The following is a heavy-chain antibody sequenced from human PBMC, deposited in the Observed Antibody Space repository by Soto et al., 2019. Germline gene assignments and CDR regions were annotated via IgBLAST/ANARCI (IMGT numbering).Heavy chain of an antibody. J-gene: IGHJ5*02. CDR2: INPNSGGS. D-gene: IGHD1-1*01. V-gene: IGHV1-2*02. CDR1: AYTCTDYY. CDR3: ARALPEIRMMEGGSFDP. Sequence: ASVKVSCKASAYTCTDYYIHWVRQAPRQGLEWMGWINPNSGGSYFAQKFLGRVTMTRDTSITTAYMELSRLRSDDTAVYYCARALPEIRMMEGGSFDPWGQGTVVTAPQ.